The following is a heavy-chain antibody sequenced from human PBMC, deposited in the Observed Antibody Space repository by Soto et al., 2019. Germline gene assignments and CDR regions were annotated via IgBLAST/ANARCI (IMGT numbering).Heavy chain of an antibody. CDR1: GFISGAAC. V-gene: IGHV3-15*02. CDR3: VAGSPFEY. J-gene: IGHJ4*02. D-gene: IGHD1-26*01. CDR2: VKRKSDGETT. Sequence: DVQLEESGGAWVRPGGSLRLSCAGSGFISGAACLGWVRQAPGKGLQVVGRVKRKSDGETTDYVAPVTARFTISRDDSKPTLYLQMNSLKIEDTGIYYCVAGSPFEYWGQGTLVTVSS.